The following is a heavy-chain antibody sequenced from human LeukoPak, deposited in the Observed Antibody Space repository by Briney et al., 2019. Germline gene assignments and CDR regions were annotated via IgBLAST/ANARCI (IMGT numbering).Heavy chain of an antibody. Sequence: SETLSLTCAVSGVSISSNLWWTWIRQPPGKGLEWIGYIYYSGSANYNPSLKSRVTISVDTSKNQFSLKLSSVTAADTAVYYCARAFYPGYYSYMAVWGKGTTVTVSS. CDR2: IYYSGSA. CDR1: GVSISSNLW. J-gene: IGHJ6*03. V-gene: IGHV4-59*01. CDR3: ARAFYPGYYSYMAV. D-gene: IGHD3-3*02.